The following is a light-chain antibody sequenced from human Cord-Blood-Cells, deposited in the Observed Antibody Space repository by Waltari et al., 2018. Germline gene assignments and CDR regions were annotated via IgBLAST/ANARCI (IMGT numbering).Light chain of an antibody. V-gene: IGKV1-39*01. CDR3: QQSYSTLYT. CDR2: AAS. Sequence: DMQMTQSPSSLSASVGDRVTITCHANPSISSYLNLYQQKPWKAPKLLIYAASSLESGVPSRFSGSGSGTDFTLTISSLQPEDFATYYCQQSYSTLYTFGQGTKLEI. CDR1: PSISSY. J-gene: IGKJ2*01.